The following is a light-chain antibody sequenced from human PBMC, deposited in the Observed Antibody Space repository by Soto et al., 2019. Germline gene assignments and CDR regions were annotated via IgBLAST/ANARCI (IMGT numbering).Light chain of an antibody. V-gene: IGLV2-11*01. J-gene: IGLJ1*01. CDR1: SSDGGGYNY. Sequence: QSALTQPRSVSGSPGQSVTISCPGTSSDGGGYNYVSWYEQHPGKAPKLMIYDVSQRPSGVPDLFSGSKSGNTASLTISWLQAEDEADYHFISYTTSDTYVFGTGTKVTVL. CDR2: DVS. CDR3: ISYTTSDTYV.